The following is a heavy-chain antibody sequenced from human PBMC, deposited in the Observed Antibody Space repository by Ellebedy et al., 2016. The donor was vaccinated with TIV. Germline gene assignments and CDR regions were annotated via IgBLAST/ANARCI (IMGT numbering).Heavy chain of an antibody. Sequence: GGSLRLSCAASGFTFSSYEMNWVRQAPGKGLEWVSYISSSGSTIYYADSVKGRFTISRDNAKNTLYLQMNSLRAEDTAVYYCARGRFFNYYDSSGSDYWGQGTLVTVPS. D-gene: IGHD3-22*01. CDR1: GFTFSSYE. V-gene: IGHV3-48*03. J-gene: IGHJ4*02. CDR3: ARGRFFNYYDSSGSDY. CDR2: ISSSGSTI.